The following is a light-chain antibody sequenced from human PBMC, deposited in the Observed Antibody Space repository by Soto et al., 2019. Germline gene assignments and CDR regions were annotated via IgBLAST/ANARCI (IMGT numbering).Light chain of an antibody. J-gene: IGLJ2*01. Sequence: QSVLTQPASVSGSPGQSITISCTGTSSDVGGYNYVSWYQHHPGKAPNLMIYDVSNRPSGVSNRFSGSKSGNTASLTISGLQAEDEAHYYCTSYTSSSTVVFGGGTKLTVL. CDR1: SSDVGGYNY. CDR3: TSYTSSSTVV. V-gene: IGLV2-14*03. CDR2: DVS.